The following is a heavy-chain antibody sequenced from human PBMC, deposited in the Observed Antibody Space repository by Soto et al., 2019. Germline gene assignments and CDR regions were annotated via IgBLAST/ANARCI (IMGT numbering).Heavy chain of an antibody. CDR2: IWYDGSNK. CDR3: ARRVVTYYYDSSGYYDFDY. V-gene: IGHV3-33*01. CDR1: GFTFSSYG. Sequence: PGGSLRLSCAASGFTFSSYGMHWVRQAPGKGLEWVAVIWYDGSNKYYADSVKGRFTISRDNSKNTLYLQMNSLRAEDTAVYYCARRVVTYYYDSSGYYDFDYWGQGTLVTVSS. D-gene: IGHD3-22*01. J-gene: IGHJ4*02.